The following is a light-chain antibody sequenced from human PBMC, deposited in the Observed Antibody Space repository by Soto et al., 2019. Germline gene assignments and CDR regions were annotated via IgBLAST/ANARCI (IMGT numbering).Light chain of an antibody. CDR2: AAS. V-gene: IGKV1-39*01. J-gene: IGKJ5*01. CDR3: QQSAGIPT. CDR1: QNIDTY. Sequence: DIQMTQSPSSLSASVGDRITITCRASQNIDTYLNWYQRKPGKAPQLLIFAASSLQSGVPSRFSGSGSGTDFTLTINSLQPEDFATYYCQQSAGIPTVGQGTRLEIK.